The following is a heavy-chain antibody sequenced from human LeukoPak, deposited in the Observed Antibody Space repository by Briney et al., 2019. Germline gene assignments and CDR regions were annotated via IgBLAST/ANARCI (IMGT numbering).Heavy chain of an antibody. CDR2: ISSSSSYI. Sequence: GGSLRLSCAASGFTFSSYSMNWVRQAPGKGLEWVSSISSSSSYIYYADSVKGRFTISRDNAKNSLYLQMNSLRAEDTAVYYCARGGWLLNANDAFDIWGQGTMVTVSS. D-gene: IGHD3-22*01. CDR3: ARGGWLLNANDAFDI. V-gene: IGHV3-21*01. J-gene: IGHJ3*02. CDR1: GFTFSSYS.